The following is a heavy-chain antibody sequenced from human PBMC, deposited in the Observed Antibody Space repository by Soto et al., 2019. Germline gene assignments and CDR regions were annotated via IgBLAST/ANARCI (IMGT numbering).Heavy chain of an antibody. D-gene: IGHD3-16*02. CDR3: ARDLRSYYFDY. Sequence: PGGSLRLSCAASGFTFSSYGMHWVRQAPGKGLEWVAVIWYDGSNKYYADSVKGRFTISRDNSKNTLYLQMNSLRAEDTAVYYCARDLRSYYFDYWGQGPRVTVPS. V-gene: IGHV3-33*01. CDR2: IWYDGSNK. CDR1: GFTFSSYG. J-gene: IGHJ4*02.